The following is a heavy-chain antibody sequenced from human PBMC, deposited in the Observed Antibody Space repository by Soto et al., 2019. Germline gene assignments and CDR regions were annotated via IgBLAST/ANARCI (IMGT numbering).Heavy chain of an antibody. CDR3: AKDLESSSWYYYYYMDV. CDR1: EFNFINYA. V-gene: IGHV3-23*01. J-gene: IGHJ6*03. CDR2: ISGSGGST. Sequence: SVRSIRHSNAGSEFNFINYAMSWVRQAPGKGLEWVSAISGSGGSTYYADSVKGRFTISRDNSKNTLYLQMNSLRAEDTAVYYCAKDLESSSWYYYYYMDVWGKGTTVTVSS. D-gene: IGHD6-13*01.